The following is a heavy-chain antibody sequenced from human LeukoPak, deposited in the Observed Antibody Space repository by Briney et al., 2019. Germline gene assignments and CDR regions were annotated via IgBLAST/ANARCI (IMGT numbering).Heavy chain of an antibody. J-gene: IGHJ4*02. V-gene: IGHV3-30-3*01. D-gene: IGHD5-24*01. Sequence: PGGSLRLSCAASGFTFSSYAMHWVRQAPGKGLEWVAVISYDGSNKYYADSVKGRFTISRDTSTNTVFLQMNSLGLDDTAVYYCAKEWLQHTKRTDHWGQGTRVTVSS. CDR2: ISYDGSNK. CDR1: GFTFSSYA. CDR3: AKEWLQHTKRTDH.